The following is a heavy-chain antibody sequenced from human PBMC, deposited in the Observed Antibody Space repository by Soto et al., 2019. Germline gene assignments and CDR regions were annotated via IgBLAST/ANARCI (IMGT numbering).Heavy chain of an antibody. CDR1: GYIFTSYW. CDR3: ARQVEYSSSSGADY. Sequence: VESLKISCKGSGYIFTSYWICCWLQMPGKGLEWMGIIYPGDSDTRYSPSFQGQVTISADKSISTAYLQWSSLKASDTAMYYCARQVEYSSSSGADYWGQGTLVTVSS. D-gene: IGHD6-6*01. CDR2: IYPGDSDT. V-gene: IGHV5-51*01. J-gene: IGHJ4*02.